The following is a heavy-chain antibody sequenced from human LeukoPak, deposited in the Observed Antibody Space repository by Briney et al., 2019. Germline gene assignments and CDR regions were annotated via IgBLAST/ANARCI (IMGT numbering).Heavy chain of an antibody. Sequence: GRSLRLSCAASGFTLDDYGMTWVRQAPGEGMDWLSGINWSGVSRGYADSVKGRFTISRDNGKNSLYLQMNSLRAEDTALYYWARRSCYDSNYFDYWGQGTLVTVSS. CDR3: ARRSCYDSNYFDY. J-gene: IGHJ4*02. V-gene: IGHV3-20*04. CDR2: INWSGVSR. D-gene: IGHD5-12*01. CDR1: GFTLDDYG.